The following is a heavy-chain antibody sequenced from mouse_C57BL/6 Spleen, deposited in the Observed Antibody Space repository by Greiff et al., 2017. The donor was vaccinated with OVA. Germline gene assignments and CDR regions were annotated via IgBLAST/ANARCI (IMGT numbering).Heavy chain of an antibody. CDR2: INPSTGGT. J-gene: IGHJ1*03. D-gene: IGHD1-1*01. CDR1: GYSFTGYY. CDR3: ARGPTTVVEDWYFDV. V-gene: IGHV1-42*01. Sequence: VQLQQSGPELVKPGASVKISCKASGYSFTGYYMNWVKQSPEKSLEWIGEINPSTGGTTYNQKFKAKATLTVDKSSSTAYMQLKSLTSEDSAVYYCARGPTTVVEDWYFDVWGTGTTVTVSS.